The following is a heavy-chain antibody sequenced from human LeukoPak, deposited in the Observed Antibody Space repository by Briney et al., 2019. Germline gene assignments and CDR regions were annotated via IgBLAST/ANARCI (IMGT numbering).Heavy chain of an antibody. J-gene: IGHJ5*02. CDR3: ARDPGNHSGA. CDR1: GFTFSSHW. Sequence: PGGPLRLSCAASGFTFSSHWMIWARQAPGKGLEWVASIKQDGSEKYYVDSVRGRFTISRDNAKNSLYLQMNTLRAEDTAMYYCARDPGNHSGAWGQGTLVTVSS. CDR2: IKQDGSEK. D-gene: IGHD6-19*01. V-gene: IGHV3-7*05.